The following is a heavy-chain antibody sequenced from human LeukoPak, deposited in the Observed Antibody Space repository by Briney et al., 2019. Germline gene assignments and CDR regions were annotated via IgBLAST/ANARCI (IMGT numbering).Heavy chain of an antibody. Sequence: PGGSLRLSCAASGFTFSSYATSWVRQAPGKGLEWVSAISGSGGSTYYADSVKGRFTISRDNSKNTLYLQMNSLRVEDTAVYYCAREYGSGSYLPWGQGTLVTVSS. V-gene: IGHV3-23*01. J-gene: IGHJ5*02. D-gene: IGHD3-10*01. CDR2: ISGSGGST. CDR1: GFTFSSYA. CDR3: AREYGSGSYLP.